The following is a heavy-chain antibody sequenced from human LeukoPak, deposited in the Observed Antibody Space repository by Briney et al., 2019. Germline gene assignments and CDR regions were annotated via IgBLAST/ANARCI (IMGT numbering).Heavy chain of an antibody. Sequence: PRGSLRLSCAASGFTFSIYWMSWVRQGPGKGLVWVSRINSHGTSTNYADSVKGRFTVSRDNSKNTLYLEMNSLRAEDTAVYYCARATKGGKLAETYYFDYWGQGTLVTVSS. CDR1: GFTFSIYW. CDR3: ARATKGGKLAETYYFDY. D-gene: IGHD6-13*01. J-gene: IGHJ4*02. V-gene: IGHV3-74*01. CDR2: INSHGTST.